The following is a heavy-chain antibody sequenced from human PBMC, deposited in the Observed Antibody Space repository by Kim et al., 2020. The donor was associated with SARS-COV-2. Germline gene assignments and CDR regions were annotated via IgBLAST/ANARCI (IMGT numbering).Heavy chain of an antibody. CDR3: ARLGVQLWCDY. V-gene: IGHV4-39*01. D-gene: IGHD5-18*01. CDR1: GGSISSSSYY. CDR2: IYYSGST. Sequence: SETLSLTCTVSGGSISSSSYYWGWIRQPPGKGLEWIGSIYYSGSTYYNPSLKSRVTISVDTSKNQFSLKLSSVTAADTAVYYCARLGVQLWCDYWGQGTLVTVSS. J-gene: IGHJ4*02.